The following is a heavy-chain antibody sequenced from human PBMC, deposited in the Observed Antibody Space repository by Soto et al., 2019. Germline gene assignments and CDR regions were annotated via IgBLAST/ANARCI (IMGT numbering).Heavy chain of an antibody. D-gene: IGHD1-7*01. V-gene: IGHV4-59*01. CDR2: IYYSGST. CDR3: ARGEKNNGNFAFFAY. J-gene: IGHJ4*02. Sequence: GKGLEWIGYIYYSGSTNYNPSLKSRITISVDTSKTQFSLKLSSVTAADTAVFYCARGEKNNGNFAFFAYWVQGSLVPV.